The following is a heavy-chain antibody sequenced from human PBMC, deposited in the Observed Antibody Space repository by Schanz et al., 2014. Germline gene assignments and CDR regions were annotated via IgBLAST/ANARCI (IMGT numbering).Heavy chain of an antibody. J-gene: IGHJ4*02. CDR1: GYNFNGFP. CDR3: ARARYTGYDCSGY. CDR2: INPDSGGT. Sequence: QVQLVQSGAEVKKPGASVKVSCKTSGYNFNGFPMHWLRQAPGRGLEWMGRINPDSGGTDYAQKFQGRVAMTRDTSSSAAFMELSGLTSDDTATYFCARARYTGYDCSGYWGQGTLLIVSS. D-gene: IGHD5-12*01. V-gene: IGHV1-2*06.